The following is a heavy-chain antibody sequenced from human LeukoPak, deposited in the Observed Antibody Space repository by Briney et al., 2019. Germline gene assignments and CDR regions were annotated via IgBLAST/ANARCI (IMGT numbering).Heavy chain of an antibody. V-gene: IGHV4-34*01. CDR2: INHSGGT. CDR3: ARSSKGTYYYGSGSYGH. CDR1: GGSFSGYY. D-gene: IGHD3-10*01. Sequence: PSETLSLTCAVYGGSFSGYYWSWIRQPPEKGLEWIGEINHSGGTNYNPSLKSRVTISVDTSKNQFSLKLSSVTAADTAVYYCARSSKGTYYYGSGSYGHWGQGTLVTVSS. J-gene: IGHJ4*02.